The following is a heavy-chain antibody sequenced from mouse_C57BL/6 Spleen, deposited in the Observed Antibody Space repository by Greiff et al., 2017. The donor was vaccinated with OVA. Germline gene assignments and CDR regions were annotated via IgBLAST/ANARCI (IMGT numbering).Heavy chain of an antibody. CDR3: AKGEVLLRYQLRGDWYFDV. J-gene: IGHJ1*03. Sequence: EVQLQQSGPELVKPGASVKISCKASGYTFTDYYMNWVKQSHGKSLEWIGDINPNNGGTSYNQKFKGQATLTVDKSSSTDYMELRSLTSEDSAVYYCAKGEVLLRYQLRGDWYFDVWGTGTTVTVSS. CDR1: GYTFTDYY. D-gene: IGHD1-1*01. V-gene: IGHV1-26*01. CDR2: INPNNGGT.